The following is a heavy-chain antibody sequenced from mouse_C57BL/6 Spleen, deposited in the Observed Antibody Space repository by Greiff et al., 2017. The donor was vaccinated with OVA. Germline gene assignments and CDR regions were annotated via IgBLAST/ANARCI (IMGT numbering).Heavy chain of an antibody. CDR3: AREEIYYGYDGFDY. CDR2: IYPGSGST. V-gene: IGHV1-55*01. J-gene: IGHJ2*01. CDR1: GYTFTSYW. D-gene: IGHD2-2*01. Sequence: VKLQQPGAELVKPGASVKMSCKASGYTFTSYWITWVKQRPGQGLEWIGDIYPGSGSTNYNEKFKSKATLTVDTSSSTAYMQLSSLTSEDSAVYYCAREEIYYGYDGFDYWGQGTTLTVSS.